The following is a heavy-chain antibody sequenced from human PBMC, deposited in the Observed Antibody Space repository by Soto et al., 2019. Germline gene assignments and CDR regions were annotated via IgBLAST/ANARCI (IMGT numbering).Heavy chain of an antibody. D-gene: IGHD1-26*01. V-gene: IGHV2-5*02. CDR3: ANAYGGRSLY. CDR2: IYWDDSK. Sequence: QITLKESGPTLVKPTQTLTLTCTFSGFSLTTDRVGVGWIRQPPVEALAWLAVIYWDDSKTYRPSLESRLTITKDTSKNQVALTMTNMDSLDTATYYCANAYGGRSLYWGQGTLVTVSS. CDR1: GFSLTTDRVG. J-gene: IGHJ4*02.